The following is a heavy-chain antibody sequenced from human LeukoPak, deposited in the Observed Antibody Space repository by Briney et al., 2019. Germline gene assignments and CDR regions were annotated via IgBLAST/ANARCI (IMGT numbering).Heavy chain of an antibody. CDR2: IYYSGST. CDR1: GGSISSSSYY. Sequence: KPSETLSLTCTVSGGSISSSSYYWGWIRQPPGKGLEWIGSIYYSGSTYYNPSLKSRVTISVDTSKNQFSLKLSSVTAADTAVYYCATTKRVRYDTRGYMLDWGQGTLVTVSS. J-gene: IGHJ4*02. CDR3: ATTKRVRYDTRGYMLD. D-gene: IGHD3-22*01. V-gene: IGHV4-39*07.